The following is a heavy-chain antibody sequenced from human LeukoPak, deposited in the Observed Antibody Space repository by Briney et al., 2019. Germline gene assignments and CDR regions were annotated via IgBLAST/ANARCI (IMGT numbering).Heavy chain of an antibody. CDR3: ARDLGLFGELPYADY. D-gene: IGHD3-10*02. CDR1: GAAFSVDW. J-gene: IGHJ4*02. CDR2: IKQDGSEK. V-gene: IGHV3-7*01. Sequence: LCGGACGAAFSVDWMGWGRKAPGKGLEWVANIKQDGSEKYYVDSVKGRFTISRDNAKNSLYLQMNSLRAEDTAVYYCARDLGLFGELPYADYWGQGTLVTVSS.